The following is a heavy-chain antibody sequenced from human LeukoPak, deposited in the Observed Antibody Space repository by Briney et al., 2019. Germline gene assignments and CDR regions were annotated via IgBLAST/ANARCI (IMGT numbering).Heavy chain of an antibody. CDR1: GFTFSSYS. CDR2: ISSSSSYI. CDR3: ATRVPKWELSDHVYYFDY. D-gene: IGHD1-26*01. V-gene: IGHV3-21*01. J-gene: IGHJ4*02. Sequence: PGGSLRLSCAASGFTFSSYSMNWVRQAPGKGLEWVSSISSSSSYIHYADSVKGRFTISRDNAKNSLYLQMNSLRAEDTAVYYCATRVPKWELSDHVYYFDYWGQGTLVTVSS.